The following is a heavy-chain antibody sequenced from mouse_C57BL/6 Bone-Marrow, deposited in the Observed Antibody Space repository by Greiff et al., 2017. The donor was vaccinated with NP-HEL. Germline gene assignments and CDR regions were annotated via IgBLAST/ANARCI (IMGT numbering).Heavy chain of an antibody. D-gene: IGHD1-1*01. CDR2: IHPNSGST. CDR3: ARRTTVVATTGGYFDV. Sequence: QVQLQQPGAELVKPGASVKLSCKASGYTFTSYWMHWVKQRPGQGLEWIGMIHPNSGSTNYNEKFKSKATLTVDKSSSTAYMQLSSLTSEDSAVYYCARRTTVVATTGGYFDVWGTGTTVTVSS. CDR1: GYTFTSYW. J-gene: IGHJ1*03. V-gene: IGHV1-64*01.